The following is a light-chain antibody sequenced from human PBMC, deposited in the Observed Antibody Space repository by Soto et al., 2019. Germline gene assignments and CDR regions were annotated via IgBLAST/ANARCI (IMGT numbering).Light chain of an antibody. V-gene: IGKV1-5*01. Sequence: DIQMTPSPSTLSASVGERVTLTCRASQSISSWLAWYQQKPGKAPKLLIYDASSLESGVPSRFSGSGSGTEFTLTISSLQPDDFATYYCQQYNSYWTFGQGTKVDI. CDR2: DAS. CDR1: QSISSW. CDR3: QQYNSYWT. J-gene: IGKJ1*01.